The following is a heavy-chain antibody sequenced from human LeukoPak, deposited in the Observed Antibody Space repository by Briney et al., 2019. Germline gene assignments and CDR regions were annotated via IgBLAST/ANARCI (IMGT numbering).Heavy chain of an antibody. CDR3: ARAYCGGDCHPYSLYYYMDV. V-gene: IGHV1-69*13. CDR1: RGTFSSYA. D-gene: IGHD2-21*01. Sequence: AASVKVSCKASRGTFSSYAISWVRQAPGQGLEWMGGIIPIFGTANYAQKFQGRVTITADESTSTAYMELSSLRSEDTAVYYCARAYCGGDCHPYSLYYYMDVWGKGTTVTVSS. CDR2: IIPIFGTA. J-gene: IGHJ6*03.